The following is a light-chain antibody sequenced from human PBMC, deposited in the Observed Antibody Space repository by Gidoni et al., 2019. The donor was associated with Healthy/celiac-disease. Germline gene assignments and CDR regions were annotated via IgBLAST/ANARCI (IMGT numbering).Light chain of an antibody. J-gene: IGKJ2*01. V-gene: IGKV3-20*01. CDR1: QSAGISH. Sequence: EMVLTQSPGTISLSPGERATLSRTSSQSAGISHLYWYQQQPAQAPSLLIYDASSRATSVPDRFSGSRSGTDFSITISSLEPADFAVYYCQQYGSSPLSTFGQGTKLEIK. CDR2: DAS. CDR3: QQYGSSPLST.